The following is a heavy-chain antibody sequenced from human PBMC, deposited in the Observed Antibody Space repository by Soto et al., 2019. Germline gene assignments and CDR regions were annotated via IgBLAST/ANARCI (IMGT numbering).Heavy chain of an antibody. CDR2: IVVGSGNT. J-gene: IGHJ4*02. Sequence: QMQLVQSGPEVKKPGTSVKVSCKASGFTFTSSAVQWVRQARGQRLEWIGWIVVGSGNTNYAQKFQERVTITRDMCTSTAYMELSSLRSEDTAVYYCAAESLASPIWSGYASFDYWGQGTLVTVSS. D-gene: IGHD3-3*01. CDR3: AAESLASPIWSGYASFDY. CDR1: GFTFTSSA. V-gene: IGHV1-58*01.